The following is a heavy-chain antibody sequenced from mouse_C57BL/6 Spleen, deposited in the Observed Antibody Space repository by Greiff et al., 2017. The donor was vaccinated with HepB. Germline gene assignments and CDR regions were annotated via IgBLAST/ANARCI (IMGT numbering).Heavy chain of an antibody. V-gene: IGHV5-4*01. J-gene: IGHJ2*01. D-gene: IGHD2-4*01. CDR1: GFTFSSYA. Sequence: EVKVVESGGGLVKPGGSLKLSCAASGFTFSSYAMSWVRQTPEKRLEWVATISDGGSYTYYPDNVKGRFTISRDNAKNNLYLQMSHLKSEATAMYYCARERLRRFDYWGQGTTLTVSS. CDR2: ISDGGSYT. CDR3: ARERLRRFDY.